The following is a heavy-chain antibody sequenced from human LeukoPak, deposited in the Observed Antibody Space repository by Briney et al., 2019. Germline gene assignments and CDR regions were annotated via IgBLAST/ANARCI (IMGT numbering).Heavy chain of an antibody. CDR1: GGTFISYA. CDR3: ARGSKVRAVRAYYYYMDV. J-gene: IGHJ6*03. V-gene: IGHV1-8*02. Sequence: ASVKVSCKASGGTFISYAISWVGQATGQGLEGMGWINHNSGKTGYAQKFQGRVTMTRNTSISTAYMKLSSLRSEDTAVYYCARGSKVRAVRAYYYYMDVWGKGTTVTVSS. CDR2: INHNSGKT. D-gene: IGHD3-10*01.